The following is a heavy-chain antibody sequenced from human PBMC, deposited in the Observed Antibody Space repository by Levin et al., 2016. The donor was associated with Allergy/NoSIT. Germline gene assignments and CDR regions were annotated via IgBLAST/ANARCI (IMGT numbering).Heavy chain of an antibody. Sequence: VRQAPGKGLEWVGHIKSKRDGGAIDYAAAVRGRFIISRDDSQNTLSLQMNTLQMEDTAVYYCATEGDVGYSHGDRYVNWGQGTLVTVSS. V-gene: IGHV3-15*01. CDR3: ATEGDVGYSHGDRYVN. J-gene: IGHJ4*02. CDR2: IKSKRDGGAI. D-gene: IGHD5-18*01.